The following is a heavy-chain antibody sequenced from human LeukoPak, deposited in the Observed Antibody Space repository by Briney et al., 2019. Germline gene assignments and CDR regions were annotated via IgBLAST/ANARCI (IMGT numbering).Heavy chain of an antibody. D-gene: IGHD4-23*01. V-gene: IGHV4-30-4*08. J-gene: IGHJ4*02. CDR2: ISYTWRT. Sequence: PSQTLSLTCTVSGDSINSGDYYWTWVRQPPGKGLEWIGYISYTWRTYYNPSLNSRLTISIDTSKNHFSLTLTSVTAADMAVYYCARRLGGNGGLDYWGQGTLVTVSS. CDR1: GDSINSGDYY. CDR3: ARRLGGNGGLDY.